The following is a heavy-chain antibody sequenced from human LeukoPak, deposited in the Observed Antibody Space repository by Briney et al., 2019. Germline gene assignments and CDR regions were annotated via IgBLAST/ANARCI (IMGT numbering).Heavy chain of an antibody. Sequence: GGSLRLSCAASGFTFSSYTMNWVRQDPGKGLEWVSSISSSSSYLYYADSLKGRFTISRDNAKNSLHLQMNSLRAEDTAVYYCARVLYSSGWYEGYDSWGQGTLVTVSS. D-gene: IGHD6-19*01. CDR2: ISSSSSYL. CDR1: GFTFSSYT. J-gene: IGHJ5*01. CDR3: ARVLYSSGWYEGYDS. V-gene: IGHV3-21*01.